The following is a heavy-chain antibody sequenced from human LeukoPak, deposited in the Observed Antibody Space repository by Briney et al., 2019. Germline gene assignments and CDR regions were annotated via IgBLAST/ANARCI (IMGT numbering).Heavy chain of an antibody. D-gene: IGHD2-15*01. CDR1: GFTFSSYA. CDR2: ISGSGGST. J-gene: IGHJ4*02. CDR3: AKDWAVVVVAARYFDY. Sequence: GGSLRLSCAASGFTFSSYAMSWVRQAPGKGLEWVSAISGSGGSTYYADSVKGRFTISRDNSKNTPNLQMNSLRAEDTAVYYCAKDWAVVVVAARYFDYWGQGTLVTVSS. V-gene: IGHV3-23*01.